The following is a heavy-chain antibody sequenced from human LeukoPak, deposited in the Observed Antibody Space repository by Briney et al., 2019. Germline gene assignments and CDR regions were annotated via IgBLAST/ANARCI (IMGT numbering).Heavy chain of an antibody. CDR3: AKDSQSYSSSHFDY. V-gene: IGHV3-9*01. CDR1: GFTFSSYW. Sequence: PGGSLRLSCTASGFTFSSYWMSWVRQAPGKGLECVSGISWNSGSIGYADSVKGRFTISRDNAKNSLYLQMNSLSAEDTALYYWAKDSQSYSSSHFDYWGQGTLVTVSS. D-gene: IGHD6-13*01. CDR2: ISWNSGSI. J-gene: IGHJ4*02.